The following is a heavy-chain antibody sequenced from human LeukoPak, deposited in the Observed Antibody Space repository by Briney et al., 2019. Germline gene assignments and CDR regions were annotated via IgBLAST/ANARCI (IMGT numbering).Heavy chain of an antibody. D-gene: IGHD5/OR15-5a*01. J-gene: IGHJ4*02. Sequence: GSPRLSSVVSGFTSSVARIRRGCRTPGEGLGWVANIKYDGSEEYYVDSVKGRVTVFRDNAQNSLYLQMNNLRAEDTDVYYCARDVYRSFDYWGQGTLVSVSS. CDR3: ARDVYRSFDY. CDR1: GFTSSVAR. V-gene: IGHV3-7*01. CDR2: IKYDGSEE.